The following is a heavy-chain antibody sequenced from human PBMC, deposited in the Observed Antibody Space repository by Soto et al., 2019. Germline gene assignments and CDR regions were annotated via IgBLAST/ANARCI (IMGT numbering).Heavy chain of an antibody. CDR2: ISGSSRYI. J-gene: IGHJ4*02. D-gene: IGHD6-19*01. V-gene: IGHV3-21*01. CDR1: GFTFSSYS. CDR3: ATVTRSGWD. Sequence: EVQLVESGGGLVKPGGSLRVSCAASGFTFSSYSMNWVRQAPGKGLEWVSSISGSSRYIYYADAVKGRFTISRDNAKNSLYLQMNSLRVEDTAVYHCATVTRSGWDWGQGTLVTVSS.